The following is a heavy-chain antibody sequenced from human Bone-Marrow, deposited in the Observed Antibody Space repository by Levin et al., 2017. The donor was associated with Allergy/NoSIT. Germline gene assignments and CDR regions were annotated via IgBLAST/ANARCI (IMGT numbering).Heavy chain of an antibody. Sequence: PGGSLRLSCAASGFTFSSYEMNWVRQAPGKGLEWVSYISSSGSTIYYADSVKGRFTISRDNAKNSLYLQMNSLRAEDTAVYYCASPPGVAVAGTSYWGQGTLVTVSS. V-gene: IGHV3-48*03. CDR1: GFTFSSYE. CDR3: ASPPGVAVAGTSY. CDR2: ISSSGSTI. D-gene: IGHD6-19*01. J-gene: IGHJ4*02.